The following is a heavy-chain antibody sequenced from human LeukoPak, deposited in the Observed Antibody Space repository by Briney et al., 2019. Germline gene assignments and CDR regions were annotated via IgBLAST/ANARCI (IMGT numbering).Heavy chain of an antibody. D-gene: IGHD4-17*01. Sequence: GGSLRLSCAASGFTFSSYGMHWVRQAPGKGLEWVAVISYDGSNKYYADSVKGRFTISRDNSKNTLYLQMNSLRAEDTAVYYCAKVEVRATVTTPADYWGQGTLVTVSS. CDR2: ISYDGSNK. V-gene: IGHV3-30*18. CDR1: GFTFSSYG. CDR3: AKVEVRATVTTPADY. J-gene: IGHJ4*02.